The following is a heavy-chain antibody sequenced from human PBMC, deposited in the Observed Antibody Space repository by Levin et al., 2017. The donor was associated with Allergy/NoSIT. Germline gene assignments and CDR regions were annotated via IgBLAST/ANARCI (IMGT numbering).Heavy chain of an antibody. J-gene: IGHJ2*01. CDR1: GFTFSRYD. D-gene: IGHD2-15*01. CDR2: VGTSSDT. V-gene: IGHV3-13*01. CDR3: ARDRGMAAAFAANWYFDL. Sequence: PGESLKISCVGSGFTFSRYDIHWVRQLPGKGLEWVSAVGTSSDTFYPDSVKGRFTVSRENPKNSAYLQMDSLTAGDTAVYYCARDRGMAAAFAANWYFDLWGRGTLVTVSS.